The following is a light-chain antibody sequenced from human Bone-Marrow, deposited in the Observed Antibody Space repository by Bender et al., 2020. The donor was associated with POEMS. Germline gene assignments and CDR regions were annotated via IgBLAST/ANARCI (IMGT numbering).Light chain of an antibody. CDR3: QAWVGGLWV. V-gene: IGLV3-1*01. CDR2: EDT. J-gene: IGLJ3*02. CDR1: KLGNKF. Sequence: SDELTQPPSVAVSPGQRATITCSGDKLGNKFVSWYQQRPGQSPVLIIYEDTRRPSGIPERLSGSNSGNTATLTIRGAQAVDEADYYCQAWVGGLWVFGGGTKLTVL.